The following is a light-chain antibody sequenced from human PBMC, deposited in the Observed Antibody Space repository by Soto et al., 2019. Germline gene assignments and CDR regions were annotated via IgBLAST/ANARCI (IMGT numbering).Light chain of an antibody. J-gene: IGKJ1*01. V-gene: IGKV1-5*03. Sequence: DRHMNQSNSALSGSLGCRVTITCRASQTISSWLAWYQQKPGKAPKLLIYKASTLKSGVPSRFSGSGSGTEFTLTISRLQTDDCATYYSQQDNSYRTFGQGT. CDR1: QTISSW. CDR2: KAS. CDR3: QQDNSYRT.